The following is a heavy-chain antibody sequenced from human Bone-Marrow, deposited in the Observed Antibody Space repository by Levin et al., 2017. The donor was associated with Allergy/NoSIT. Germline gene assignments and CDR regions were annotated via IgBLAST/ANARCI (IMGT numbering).Heavy chain of an antibody. CDR1: GASISGDYY. D-gene: IGHD1-7*01. CDR2: IYYSTNI. J-gene: IGHJ4*02. V-gene: IGHV4-30-4*01. CDR3: ARSPISGTIDRLDH. Sequence: KSSETLSLTCSVSGASISGDYYWSWIRQPPGKGLEWIGYIYYSTNIFYNPSLQSRLTISVDTSKNQFSLRLTSVTAADSAVYYCARSPISGTIDRLDHWGQGALVTVSS.